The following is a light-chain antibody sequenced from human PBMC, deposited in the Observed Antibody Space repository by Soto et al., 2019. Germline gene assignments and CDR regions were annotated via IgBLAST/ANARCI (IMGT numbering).Light chain of an antibody. V-gene: IGLV2-14*03. CDR2: DVS. J-gene: IGLJ2*01. Sequence: QSALTQPASVSGSPGQSITISCTGTSSDIGGYNYVSWYQQHPGKGPKLMIYDVSSRPSGVSHRFSGSKSGDPASLTISGLQAEDEANYYCSSYTSSSTVLFGGGTKLTVL. CDR1: SSDIGGYNY. CDR3: SSYTSSSTVL.